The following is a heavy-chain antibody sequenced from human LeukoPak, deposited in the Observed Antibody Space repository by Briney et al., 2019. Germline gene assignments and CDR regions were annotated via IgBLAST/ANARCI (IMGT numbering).Heavy chain of an antibody. V-gene: IGHV3-7*03. J-gene: IGHJ4*02. D-gene: IGHD3-10*01. CDR2: IKQDGSET. CDR3: ARYEKYGRC. CDR1: GFTFSSYW. Sequence: PGGSLRLSCAASGFTFSSYWMSWVRQAPGKGLEWVANIKQDGSETHYVDSVKGRFTISRDNARNSVCLQMNSLRADDTAVYYCARYEKYGRCWGQGTLVTVSP.